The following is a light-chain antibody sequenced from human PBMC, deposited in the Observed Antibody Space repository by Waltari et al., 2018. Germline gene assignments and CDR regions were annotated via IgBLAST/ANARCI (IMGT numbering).Light chain of an antibody. CDR2: YNT. CDR1: STGMRH. V-gene: IGLV3-21*04. Sequence: SYVLTQPPSVSVAPGETATIPCGVDSTGMRHVHWYQRRAGQAPRLVISYNTVLPSGIPARFSGSPSGTTSTLTISRVEAGDEADYYCQVWDRSRDHVFGAGTKVTVL. J-gene: IGLJ1*01. CDR3: QVWDRSRDHV.